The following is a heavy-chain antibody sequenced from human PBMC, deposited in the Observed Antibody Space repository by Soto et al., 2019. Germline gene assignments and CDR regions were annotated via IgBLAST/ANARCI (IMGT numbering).Heavy chain of an antibody. CDR3: ARVSGSTEGYSYVY. J-gene: IGHJ4*02. D-gene: IGHD5-18*01. V-gene: IGHV3-72*01. CDR2: TRNKAKSYTT. CDR1: GFTFSDHY. Sequence: EVQLVESGGGLVQPGGSLRLSCAASGFTFSDHYMDWVRQAPGKGLQWVGRTRNKAKSYTTEYAASVKGRFTISRDDSKKSLYLQMNSLKTEDTAVYYCARVSGSTEGYSYVYWGQGTLVTFSS.